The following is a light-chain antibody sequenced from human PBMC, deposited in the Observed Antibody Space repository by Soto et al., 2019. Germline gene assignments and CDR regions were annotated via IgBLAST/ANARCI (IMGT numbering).Light chain of an antibody. V-gene: IGLV4-69*01. CDR1: RGHSSYA. CDR2: LNSDGSH. Sequence: QLVLTQSPSASASLGASVKLTCTLSRGHSSYAIAWHQQQPEKGPRYLMKLNSDGSHSKGDWIPDRFSGSSSGAERYLTISSLHSDDEADYYCQTWGTGTLVFGGGTKLTVL. CDR3: QTWGTGTLV. J-gene: IGLJ3*02.